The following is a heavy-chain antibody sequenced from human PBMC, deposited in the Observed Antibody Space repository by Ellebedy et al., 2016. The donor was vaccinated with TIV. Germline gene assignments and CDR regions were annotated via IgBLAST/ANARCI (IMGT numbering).Heavy chain of an antibody. J-gene: IGHJ4*02. D-gene: IGHD6-13*01. CDR3: ATSATFIAGGRADY. V-gene: IGHV1-18*01. CDR2: ISAYNINT. CDR1: GYDFGSYS. Sequence: AASVQVSCKASGYDFGSYSIAWVRQAPGQAPQWMGGISAYNINTHYAQRPQDRVTMTTDTSTSTAYMELRSLRSDDTAVYYCATSATFIAGGRADYWGQGTLVTVSS.